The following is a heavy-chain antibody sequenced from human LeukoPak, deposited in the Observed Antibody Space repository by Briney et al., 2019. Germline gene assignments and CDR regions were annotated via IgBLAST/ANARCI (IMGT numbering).Heavy chain of an antibody. V-gene: IGHV4-39*07. CDR3: ARMDYGGNSGDSYFDY. J-gene: IGHJ4*02. CDR1: GVSISSSNSY. D-gene: IGHD4-23*01. Sequence: SETLSLTCTVSGVSISSSNSYWGWIRQPPGKGLEWIGSIYYSGNTYYNASLKSQVSISIDTSKNQFSLKLSSVTAADTAVYYCARMDYGGNSGDSYFDYWGQGTLVTVSS. CDR2: IYYSGNT.